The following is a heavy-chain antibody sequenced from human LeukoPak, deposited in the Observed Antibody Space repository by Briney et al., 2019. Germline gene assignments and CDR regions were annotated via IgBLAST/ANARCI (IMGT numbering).Heavy chain of an antibody. CDR1: GFTFSSYS. V-gene: IGHV3-21*01. CDR2: ISSSSSYI. Sequence: PGGSLRLSCAASGFTFSSYSMNWVRQAPGKGLEWVSSISSSSSYIYYADSVKGRFTISRDNAKNSLYLQMNSLRAEDTAVYYCARDSQNTAMATRYMDVWGKGTTVTVSS. CDR3: ARDSQNTAMATRYMDV. J-gene: IGHJ6*03. D-gene: IGHD5-18*01.